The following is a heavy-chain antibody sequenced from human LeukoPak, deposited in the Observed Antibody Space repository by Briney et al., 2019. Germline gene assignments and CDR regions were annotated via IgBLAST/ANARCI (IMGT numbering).Heavy chain of an antibody. V-gene: IGHV3-23*01. J-gene: IGHJ4*02. D-gene: IGHD1-26*01. CDR1: GFTFSSYS. CDR3: AKETGVSFHIVGATPFGY. CDR2: ISGSGDST. Sequence: GGSLRLSCAASGFTFSSYSMNWVRQAPGKGLEWVSAISGSGDSTYYADSVKGRFTISRDNSKNTLYLQMSSLRAEDTAIYYCAKETGVSFHIVGATPFGYWGQGALVTVSS.